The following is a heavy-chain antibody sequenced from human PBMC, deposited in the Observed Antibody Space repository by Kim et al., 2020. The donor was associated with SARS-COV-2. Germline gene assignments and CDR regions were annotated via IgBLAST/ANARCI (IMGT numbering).Heavy chain of an antibody. CDR2: IYSGGSST. D-gene: IGHD3-10*01. J-gene: IGHJ4*02. V-gene: IGHV3-23*03. CDR1: GFTFSSYA. CDR3: AKGGVRGVMIPFDY. Sequence: GGSLRLSCAASGFTFSSYAMSWVRQAPGKGLEWVSVIYSGGSSTYYADSVKGRFTISRDNSKNTLYLQMNSLRAEDTAVYYCAKGGVRGVMIPFDYWGQGTLVTVSS.